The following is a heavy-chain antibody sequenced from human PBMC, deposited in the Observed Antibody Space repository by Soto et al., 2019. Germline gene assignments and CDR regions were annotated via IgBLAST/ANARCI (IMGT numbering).Heavy chain of an antibody. CDR1: GCCLSSYS. CDR3: ARGRHHETSGYYSGGWYYFDH. V-gene: IGHV4-34*01. CDR2: INHSGSA. D-gene: IGHD3-22*01. Sequence: PSETLALTCVVSGCCLSSYSWRCSLLPSGKELEWIGKINHSGSANYTPSLKSRVTISVAMSKNQFSLELSSVTAADTAMYYCARGRHHETSGYYSGGWYYFDHWGQGTLVTVS. J-gene: IGHJ4*02.